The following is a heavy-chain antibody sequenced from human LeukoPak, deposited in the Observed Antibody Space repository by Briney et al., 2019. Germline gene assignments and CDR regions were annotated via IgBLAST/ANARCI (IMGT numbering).Heavy chain of an antibody. J-gene: IGHJ5*02. Sequence: SETLSLTCAVYGGSFSGYYWSWIRQPPGKGLEWIGEINHSGSTNYNPSLKSRVTISVDTSKNQFSLKLSSVTAADTAVYYCARRVVVPAATYSWFDPWGQGTLVTVSS. V-gene: IGHV4-34*01. CDR2: INHSGST. CDR3: ARRVVVPAATYSWFDP. CDR1: GGSFSGYY. D-gene: IGHD2-2*01.